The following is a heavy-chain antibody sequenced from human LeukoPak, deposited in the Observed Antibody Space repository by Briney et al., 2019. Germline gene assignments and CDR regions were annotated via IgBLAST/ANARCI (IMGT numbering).Heavy chain of an antibody. Sequence: PSETLSLTCSVSGGSISSHYWSWIRQPPGKGLEWIGYIYYSGSTNYNPSLKSRVTISVDTPKNQFSLKLSSVTAADTAVYYCARGLRLGELSFGFDYWGQGTLVTVSS. CDR3: ARGLRLGELSFGFDY. CDR1: GGSISSHY. CDR2: IYYSGST. D-gene: IGHD3-16*02. J-gene: IGHJ4*02. V-gene: IGHV4-59*11.